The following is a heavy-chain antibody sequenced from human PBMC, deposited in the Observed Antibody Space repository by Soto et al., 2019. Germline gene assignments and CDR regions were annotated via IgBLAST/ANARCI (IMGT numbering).Heavy chain of an antibody. CDR2: IYHSGST. V-gene: IGHV4-30-2*01. CDR3: ARVRYSYGTYYFDY. J-gene: IGHJ4*02. Sequence: SETLSLTCAVSGGSIISGGYCFVWIREPPGKGLEWIGYIYHSGSTYYNPSLKSRVTISVDRSKNQFSLKLSSVTAADTAVYYCARVRYSYGTYYFDYWGQGTLVTVSS. D-gene: IGHD5-18*01. CDR1: GGSIISGGYC.